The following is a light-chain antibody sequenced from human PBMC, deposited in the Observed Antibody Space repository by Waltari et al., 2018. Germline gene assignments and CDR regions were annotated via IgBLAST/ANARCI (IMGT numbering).Light chain of an antibody. CDR1: QSVSSY. CDR3: QQRSNWPLT. Sequence: EIVLKQSPAPLSLSPGERATPSCRASQSVSSYLAWYQQKPGQAPRLLIYDASNRATGIPARFSGSGSGTDFTLTISSLEPEDFAVYYCQQRSNWPLTFGGGTKVEIK. CDR2: DAS. J-gene: IGKJ4*01. V-gene: IGKV3-11*01.